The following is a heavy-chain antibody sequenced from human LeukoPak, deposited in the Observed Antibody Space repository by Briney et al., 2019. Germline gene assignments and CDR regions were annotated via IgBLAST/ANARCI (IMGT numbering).Heavy chain of an antibody. CDR3: AKDLSSSWNYFDY. Sequence: GGSLRLSCAASGFTFSSYAMNWVRQAPGKGLEWVSGISGSGGSTYYADSVKGRVTISRDNSKNTLYLQMNSLRAEDTAVYYCAKDLSSSWNYFDYWGQGTLVTASS. D-gene: IGHD6-13*01. CDR2: ISGSGGST. J-gene: IGHJ4*02. CDR1: GFTFSSYA. V-gene: IGHV3-23*01.